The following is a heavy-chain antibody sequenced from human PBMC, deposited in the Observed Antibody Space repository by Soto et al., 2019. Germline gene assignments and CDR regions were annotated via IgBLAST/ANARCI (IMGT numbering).Heavy chain of an antibody. Sequence: PSETLSPTCTVSGGSLFGDYRTWIRQPAGGGLEWIGRINSDGNTNYSPSLKSRVTMSVDPSRKHFSLNLTSVTAADTASYFCARARRLENWFDPWGPGIQVTVSS. CDR2: INSDGNT. J-gene: IGHJ5*02. CDR3: ARARRLENWFDP. CDR1: GGSLFGDY. D-gene: IGHD5-12*01. V-gene: IGHV4-4*07.